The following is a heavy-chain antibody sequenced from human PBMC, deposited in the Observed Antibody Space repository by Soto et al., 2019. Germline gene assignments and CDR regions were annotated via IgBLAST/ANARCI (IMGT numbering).Heavy chain of an antibody. V-gene: IGHV1-18*01. Sequence: QVQLVQSGAEVKKSGASVKVSCKASGYTFTSYGISWVRQAPGQGLEWMGWIRAYNGNTNYAQRLQGRVAMTPDTPTSTAYMELRSRRSDDTAVYYCARDLPTMDVWGQGTTVTVSS. J-gene: IGHJ6*02. CDR2: IRAYNGNT. CDR1: GYTFTSYG. CDR3: ARDLPTMDV.